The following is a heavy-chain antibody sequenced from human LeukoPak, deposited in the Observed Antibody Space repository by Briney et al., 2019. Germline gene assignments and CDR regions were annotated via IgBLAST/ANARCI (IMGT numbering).Heavy chain of an antibody. Sequence: GGSLRLSCAASGFTVSGHPMSWVRQAPGKGLEWVSVIYRGGNTYYADSVKGRSTISTDNSKNTLYLQMNSLRAEDTAVYYCAKSVVVITFRFDDWGQGALVTVSS. CDR1: GFTVSGHP. CDR2: IYRGGNT. J-gene: IGHJ4*02. V-gene: IGHV3-53*01. D-gene: IGHD2-15*01. CDR3: AKSVVVITFRFDD.